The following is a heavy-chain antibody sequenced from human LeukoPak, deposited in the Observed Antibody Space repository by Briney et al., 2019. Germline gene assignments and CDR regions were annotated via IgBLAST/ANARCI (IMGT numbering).Heavy chain of an antibody. Sequence: SETLSLTCTVSGGSISSGSYYWSWIRQPAGKGLEWIGRIYTSGSTNYNPSLKSRVTISVDTSKNQFSLKLNSVTAADTAVYYCARGVTTVTWGEWYFDLWGRGTLVTVSS. CDR1: GGSISSGSYY. J-gene: IGHJ2*01. D-gene: IGHD4-17*01. V-gene: IGHV4-61*02. CDR3: ARGVTTVTWGEWYFDL. CDR2: IYTSGST.